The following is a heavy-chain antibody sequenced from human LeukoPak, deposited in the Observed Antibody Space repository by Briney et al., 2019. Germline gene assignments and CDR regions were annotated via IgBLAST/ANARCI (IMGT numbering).Heavy chain of an antibody. J-gene: IGHJ4*02. Sequence: GRSLRLSCAASGFTFSSYSMNWVRQAPGKGLEWVSSISSSSSYIYYADSVKGRFTISRDNAKNSLYLQMNSLRAEDTAVYYCARDRRIQLWLGQRGYFDYWGQGTLVTVSS. CDR2: ISSSSSYI. CDR1: GFTFSSYS. CDR3: ARDRRIQLWLGQRGYFDY. D-gene: IGHD5-18*01. V-gene: IGHV3-21*01.